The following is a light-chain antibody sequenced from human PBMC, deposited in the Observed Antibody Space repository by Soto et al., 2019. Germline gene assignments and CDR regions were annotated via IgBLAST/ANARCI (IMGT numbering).Light chain of an antibody. CDR2: GAS. Sequence: EIVMPKYTATLSVSTGDRATLSCRASQSVSSNLAWYQQKPGQAPRLLIYGASTRATGIPARFSGSGSGTEFTLTISRLEPEDFAVYYCQQYGSSGTFGQGTKVDIK. CDR1: QSVSSN. V-gene: IGKV3-15*01. CDR3: QQYGSSGT. J-gene: IGKJ1*01.